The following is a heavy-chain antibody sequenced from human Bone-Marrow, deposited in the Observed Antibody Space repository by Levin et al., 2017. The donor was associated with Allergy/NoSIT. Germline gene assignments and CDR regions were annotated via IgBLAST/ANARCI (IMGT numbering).Heavy chain of an antibody. V-gene: IGHV3-48*03. CDR2: ITASGHDI. J-gene: IGHJ4*02. D-gene: IGHD2-21*02. CDR3: AREVRNCGGDCLDY. CDR1: GFIFSNYE. Sequence: SCVASGFIFSNYEMNWIRQAPGKGLEWVSYITASGHDIFYADSVKGRFTVSRDNARNSLFLQMSSLRAEDTAVYYCAREVRNCGGDCLDYWGQGTLVTVSS.